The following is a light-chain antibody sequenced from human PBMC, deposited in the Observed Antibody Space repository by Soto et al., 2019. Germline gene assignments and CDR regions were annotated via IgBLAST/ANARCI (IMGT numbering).Light chain of an antibody. J-gene: IGKJ5*01. Sequence: VLTQSPGTLSLSPVERATLSCRASQSIRSTHLAWYQQKPGQSPRLLIYDASNRATGIPARFSGSGSGADFTLTISSLEPEDFAVYYCQQRSNWPITFGQGTRLEIK. CDR1: QSIRSTH. CDR2: DAS. V-gene: IGKV3-11*01. CDR3: QQRSNWPIT.